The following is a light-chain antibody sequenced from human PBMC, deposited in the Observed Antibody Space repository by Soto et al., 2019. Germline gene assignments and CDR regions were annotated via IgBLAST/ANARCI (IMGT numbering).Light chain of an antibody. CDR3: QQYNTCPRT. V-gene: IGKV3-15*01. J-gene: IGKJ1*01. Sequence: EIVMMQSPATLSVSPGERATLSCRASQSVSSNLAWYQQKPGQAPRLLIYGASTRATGIPARFSGSGSGTEFTLTISSLQSEDSAVYYCQQYNTCPRTFGQGTNVHIK. CDR2: GAS. CDR1: QSVSSN.